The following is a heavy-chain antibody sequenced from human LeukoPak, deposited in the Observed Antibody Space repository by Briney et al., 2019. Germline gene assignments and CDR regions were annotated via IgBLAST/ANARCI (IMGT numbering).Heavy chain of an antibody. CDR1: GYTFTSYW. CDR2: IDPSDSYT. Sequence: GESLRISCKGSGYTFTSYWISWVCQMPGKGLEWMGRIDPSDSYTNYSPSFQGHVTISADKSISTAYLQWSSLKASDTAMYYCAGSITIFGVITRPNYYYGMDVWGQGTTVTVSS. J-gene: IGHJ6*02. D-gene: IGHD3-3*01. CDR3: AGSITIFGVITRPNYYYGMDV. V-gene: IGHV5-10-1*01.